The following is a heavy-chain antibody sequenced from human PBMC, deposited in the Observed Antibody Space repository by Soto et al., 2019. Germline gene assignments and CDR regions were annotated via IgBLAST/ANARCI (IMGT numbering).Heavy chain of an antibody. CDR1: GGTFSSYA. D-gene: IGHD4-4*01. CDR3: ARGDYSNYREYYYGMDV. J-gene: IGHJ6*02. Sequence: GASVKGSCKASGGTFSSYAISWVRQAPGQGLEWMGGIIRIFGTANYAQKFQGRVTITADESTSTAYMELSSLRSEDTAVYYCARGDYSNYREYYYGMDVWGQGTTVTVSS. CDR2: IIRIFGTA. V-gene: IGHV1-69*13.